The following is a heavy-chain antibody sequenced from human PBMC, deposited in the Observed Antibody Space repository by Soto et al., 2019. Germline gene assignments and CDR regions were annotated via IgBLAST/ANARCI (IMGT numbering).Heavy chain of an antibody. D-gene: IGHD3-3*01. J-gene: IGHJ6*02. V-gene: IGHV4-28*03. Sequence: SETLSLTCAVSAYSIRSSNWWGWIRQPPGKGLEWIGYIYYSGSTYYNPSLKSRVTMSVDTSKNQFSLKLSSVTAVDTAVYYCARDGGFYYGMDVWGQGTTVTVSS. CDR1: AYSIRSSNW. CDR3: ARDGGFYYGMDV. CDR2: IYYSGST.